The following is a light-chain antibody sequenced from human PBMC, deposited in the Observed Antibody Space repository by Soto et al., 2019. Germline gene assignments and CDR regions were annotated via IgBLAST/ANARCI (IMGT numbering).Light chain of an antibody. V-gene: IGLV2-14*01. CDR1: SSDVGAYTF. CDR2: EVN. Sequence: QSALTQPASVSGSPGQSITISCAGTSSDVGAYTFVSWYQQYPGKAPELVIYEVNNRPSGVSNRFSGSKSGNTASLTISGLQAEDEADYYCCSYTSSSTPVFGGGTKLTVL. J-gene: IGLJ2*01. CDR3: CSYTSSSTPV.